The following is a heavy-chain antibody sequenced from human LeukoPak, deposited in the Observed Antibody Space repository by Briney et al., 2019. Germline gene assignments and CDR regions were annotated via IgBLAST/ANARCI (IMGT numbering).Heavy chain of an antibody. CDR2: ISSNEGST. J-gene: IGHJ4*02. CDR1: GFTFSSYA. D-gene: IGHD5-18*01. Sequence: GGSLRLSCSASGFTFSSYAMHWVRQAPGKGLEYVSAISSNEGSTYYADSVKGRFTISRDSSKNTLYLQMNSLRAEDTAVYYCAKEAMAHYFDYWGQGTLVTVSS. CDR3: AKEAMAHYFDY. V-gene: IGHV3-64*04.